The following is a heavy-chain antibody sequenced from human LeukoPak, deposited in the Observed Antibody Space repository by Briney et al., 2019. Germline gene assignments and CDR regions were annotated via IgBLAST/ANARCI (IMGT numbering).Heavy chain of an antibody. CDR2: ISGSGSTM. Sequence: GGSLRLSCAASGFSFSSYDMNWVRQAPGNGLEWVSFISGSGSTMYCADSVRGRFTISRDNAKNSLYLQLNSLRVEDTAVYYCARDWVAVGGDYMDVWGKGTTVTISS. CDR3: ARDWVAVGGDYMDV. V-gene: IGHV3-48*03. D-gene: IGHD2-15*01. J-gene: IGHJ6*03. CDR1: GFSFSSYD.